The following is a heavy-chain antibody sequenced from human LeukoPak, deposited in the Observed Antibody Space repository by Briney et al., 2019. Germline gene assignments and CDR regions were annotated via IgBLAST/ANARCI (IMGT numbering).Heavy chain of an antibody. D-gene: IGHD2-8*01. V-gene: IGHV3-30*18. Sequence: GGSLRLSCAASGFSFSSFAMHWVRQAPGKGLEWVATMSFDGNYKYYADSVKGRFTNSRDNSNNTLFLQMNSLRAEDTAVYFCAKGSRTVLMVYLGSSGHFGMDVWGQGTTVSVSS. CDR1: GFSFSSFA. J-gene: IGHJ6*02. CDR3: AKGSRTVLMVYLGSSGHFGMDV. CDR2: MSFDGNYK.